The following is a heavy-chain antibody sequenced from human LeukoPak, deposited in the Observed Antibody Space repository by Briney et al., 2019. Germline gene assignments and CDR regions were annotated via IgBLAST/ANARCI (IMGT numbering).Heavy chain of an antibody. V-gene: IGHV1-69*01. D-gene: IGHD2-21*02. CDR1: GGTFSSYA. CDR3: ARDYGGDCYSCPAY. J-gene: IGHJ4*02. Sequence: SVKVACKASGGTFSSYAISWVRQAPGQGLEWMGGIIPIFGTANYAQKFQGRVTITADESTSTAYMELSSLRSEDTAVYYCARDYGGDCYSCPAYWGQGTLVTVSS. CDR2: IIPIFGTA.